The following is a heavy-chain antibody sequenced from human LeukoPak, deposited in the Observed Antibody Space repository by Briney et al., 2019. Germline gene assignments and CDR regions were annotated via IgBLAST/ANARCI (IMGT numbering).Heavy chain of an antibody. V-gene: IGHV3-23*01. J-gene: IGHJ3*02. CDR2: ITASSTET. Sequence: GGSLRLSCAASGFTFSSHVMSWVRQAPGQGLEWVSLITASSTETLYGDSVRGRFAISRDNSKNTMFLQMNSLRAEDAAIYYCARVSSRAFDMWGQGTMVTVSS. CDR1: GFTFSSHV. CDR3: ARVSSRAFDM. D-gene: IGHD2/OR15-2a*01.